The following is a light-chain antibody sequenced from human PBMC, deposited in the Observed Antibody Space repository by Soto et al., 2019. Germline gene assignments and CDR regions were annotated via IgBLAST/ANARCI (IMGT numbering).Light chain of an antibody. J-gene: IGKJ5*01. Sequence: EIVLTQSPATLSLSPGERATLSCRASQSVSSNLSWYQQKPGQAPRLLMYETSRRATGIPARFSGSGSGTDFTLTISSLEPEDFAVYYCQQRHNWRDTFGQGTRLEI. CDR3: QQRHNWRDT. CDR2: ETS. V-gene: IGKV3-11*01. CDR1: QSVSSN.